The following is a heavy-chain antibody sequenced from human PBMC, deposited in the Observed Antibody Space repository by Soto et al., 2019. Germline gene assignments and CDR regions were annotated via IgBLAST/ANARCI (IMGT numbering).Heavy chain of an antibody. D-gene: IGHD2-2*02. CDR3: ARAPSRYRSTTTCYINWFDP. Sequence: XSVKVACTASGYTFSTSGITWVRQAAGQGLEWMGWISASNGNTNYAQKFQGRVTMTTDTSTSTAYMELRSLRSDDTAVYYCARAPSRYRSTTTCYINWFDPWGQATLVTVSS. CDR2: ISASNGNT. CDR1: GYTFSTSG. V-gene: IGHV1-18*01. J-gene: IGHJ5*02.